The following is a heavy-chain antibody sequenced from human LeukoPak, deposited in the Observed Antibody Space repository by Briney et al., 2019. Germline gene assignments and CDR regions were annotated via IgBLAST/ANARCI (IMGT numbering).Heavy chain of an antibody. V-gene: IGHV4-39*01. D-gene: IGHD3-10*01. J-gene: IGHJ4*02. CDR1: GGSISGSSHY. Sequence: TSETLSLTCTVSGGSISGSSHYWGWIRQSPGTGLEWIGSIHYSGTTYYNPSLNSRVTISVDTSKNQFSLKLSSVTAADMAVYYCARTLSSTGSYTYWGQGNLVTVSS. CDR2: IHYSGTT. CDR3: ARTLSSTGSYTY.